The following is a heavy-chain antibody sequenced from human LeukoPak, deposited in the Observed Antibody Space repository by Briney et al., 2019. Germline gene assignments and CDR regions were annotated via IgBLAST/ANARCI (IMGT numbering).Heavy chain of an antibody. CDR3: ARVDVTMVRGVKPLDY. CDR2: IYHSGST. Sequence: SETLSLTCAVSGGSISSSNWWTWIRQPPGKGLDWIGEIYHSGSTNYNPSLRSRVTISVDKSNNQFSLKLSSVTAADTAVYYCARVDVTMVRGVKPLDYWGQGTLVIVSS. J-gene: IGHJ4*02. CDR1: GGSISSSNW. D-gene: IGHD3-10*01. V-gene: IGHV4-4*02.